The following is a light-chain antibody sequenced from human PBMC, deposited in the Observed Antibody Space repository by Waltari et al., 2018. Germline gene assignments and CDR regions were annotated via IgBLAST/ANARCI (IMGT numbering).Light chain of an antibody. J-gene: IGKJ3*01. CDR2: LGS. Sequence: DVVMTQSPLSLPVTPGEPASISCRSSQILLYSNGYNYVNGYLQGTGQSPQLLSYLGSNRASGVPGRFSGSGSGTDFTLKISRVEAEDVGVYYCMQGLHFPLTFGPGTKVDIK. CDR3: MQGLHFPLT. V-gene: IGKV2-28*01. CDR1: QILLYSNGYNY.